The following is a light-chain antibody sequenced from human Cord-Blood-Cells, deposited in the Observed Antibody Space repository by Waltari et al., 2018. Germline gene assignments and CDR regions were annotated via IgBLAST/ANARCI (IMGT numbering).Light chain of an antibody. V-gene: IGKV3-20*01. Sequence: EIVLTQSPGTLSLSPGERATLSCRASQSVSSSYLAWYQQKPGQAPRLPINGASSRATGIPDRFSGSGSGTDFTLTISRLEPEDFAVYYCQQYGSSPWTFGQGTKVEIK. J-gene: IGKJ1*01. CDR2: GAS. CDR3: QQYGSSPWT. CDR1: QSVSSSY.